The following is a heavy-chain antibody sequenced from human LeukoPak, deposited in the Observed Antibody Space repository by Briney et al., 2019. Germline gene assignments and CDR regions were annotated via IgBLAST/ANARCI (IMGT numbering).Heavy chain of an antibody. V-gene: IGHV3-15*01. CDR3: TTERVLLWFGELRDYYYYAMDV. CDR1: GFTFSSYG. Sequence: GGSLRLSCAASGFTFSSYGMHWVRQAPGKGLEWVGRIKTKTDGGTRDYAAPVKGRFTISRDDSQNTLYLQMNSVKIEDTAVYYCTTERVLLWFGELRDYYYYAMDVWGQGTTVTVSS. CDR2: IKTKTDGGTR. D-gene: IGHD3-10*01. J-gene: IGHJ6*02.